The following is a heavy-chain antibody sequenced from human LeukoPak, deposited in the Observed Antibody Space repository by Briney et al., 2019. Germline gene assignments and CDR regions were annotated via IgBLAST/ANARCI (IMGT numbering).Heavy chain of an antibody. Sequence: GASVKVSCKASDYTFTFFDISWVRQAPGQGLEWMGWISAYNGNTNYAQKLQGRVTMTTDTSTSTAYMQLRSLRSDDTAVYYCVWVNFDYWGQGTLVTVSP. V-gene: IGHV1-18*01. CDR3: VWVNFDY. CDR1: DYTFTFFD. J-gene: IGHJ4*02. D-gene: IGHD3-16*01. CDR2: ISAYNGNT.